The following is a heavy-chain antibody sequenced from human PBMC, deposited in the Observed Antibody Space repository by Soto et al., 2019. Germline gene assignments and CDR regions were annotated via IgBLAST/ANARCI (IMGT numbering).Heavy chain of an antibody. D-gene: IGHD3-10*01. CDR3: AKTYYYGSGNYGPPDY. Sequence: HPGGSLRLSCVASGFTFSSYAMSWVRQPPGKGLEWVSAISGSGGNKYYVDSVKGRFAISRDNSKNTLYLQMNSLRAEDTAIYYCAKTYYYGSGNYGPPDYWGQGTLVTVSS. J-gene: IGHJ4*02. CDR1: GFTFSSYA. V-gene: IGHV3-23*01. CDR2: ISGSGGNK.